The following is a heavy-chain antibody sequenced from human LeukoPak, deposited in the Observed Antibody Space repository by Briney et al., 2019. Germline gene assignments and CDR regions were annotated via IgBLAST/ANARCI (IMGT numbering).Heavy chain of an antibody. CDR1: GFTFSSYW. D-gene: IGHD4-11*01. CDR3: AKRSGVYSDNSGVFDY. Sequence: SGGSLRLSCAASGFTFSSYWMSWVRQAPGKGLEWVSGISGSGISRGYADSVKGRFTISRDNSKNTVLLQMDSLRAEDTAIYYCAKRSGVYSDNSGVFDYWGQGSLVTVSS. CDR2: ISGSGISR. J-gene: IGHJ4*02. V-gene: IGHV3-23*01.